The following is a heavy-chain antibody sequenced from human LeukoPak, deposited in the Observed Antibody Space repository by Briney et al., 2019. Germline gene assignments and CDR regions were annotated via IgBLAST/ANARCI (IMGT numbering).Heavy chain of an antibody. CDR1: GFTFSSYA. Sequence: GGSLRLSCAASGFTFSSYAMYWVRQAPGKGLEWVSAIGGSGGSTYYADSVKGRFTISRDNSKNTLYLQMNSLRAEDTAVYYCARVDPYSSGWYWFDYWGQGTLVTVSS. CDR2: IGGSGGST. J-gene: IGHJ4*02. D-gene: IGHD6-19*01. CDR3: ARVDPYSSGWYWFDY. V-gene: IGHV3-23*01.